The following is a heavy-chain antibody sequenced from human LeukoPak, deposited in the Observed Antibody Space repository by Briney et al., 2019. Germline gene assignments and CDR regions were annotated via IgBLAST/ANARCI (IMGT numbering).Heavy chain of an antibody. CDR3: ARDCSSSSCHGRWFDP. J-gene: IGHJ5*02. CDR1: GYTFTSYG. Sequence: ASVKVSCKASGYTFTSYGISWVRQAPGQGLEWMGIINPSGGSTSYAQKFQGRVTMTRDTSTSTVYMELSSLRSEDTAVYYCARDCSSSSCHGRWFDPWGQGTLVTVSS. D-gene: IGHD2-2*01. V-gene: IGHV1-46*01. CDR2: INPSGGST.